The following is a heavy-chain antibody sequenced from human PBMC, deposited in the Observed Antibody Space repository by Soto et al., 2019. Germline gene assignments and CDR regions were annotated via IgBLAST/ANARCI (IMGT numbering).Heavy chain of an antibody. Sequence: GGSLRLSCSASGFTFSSYAMHWVRQAPGKGLEYVSAISSNGGSTYYADSVKGRFTISRDNSKNTLYLQMSSLRAEDTAVYYCVKGIYCSSTRCYFAPPYYYGMDVWGRGTTVTVSS. CDR2: ISSNGGST. D-gene: IGHD2-2*01. CDR1: GFTFSSYA. V-gene: IGHV3-64D*08. J-gene: IGHJ6*02. CDR3: VKGIYCSSTRCYFAPPYYYGMDV.